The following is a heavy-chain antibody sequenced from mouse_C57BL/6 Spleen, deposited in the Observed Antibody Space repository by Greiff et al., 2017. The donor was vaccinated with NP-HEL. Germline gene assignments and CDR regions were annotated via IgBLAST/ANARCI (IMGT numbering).Heavy chain of an antibody. V-gene: IGHV1-5*01. D-gene: IGHD2-1*01. CDR3: TRSYYGNYFFDY. CDR2: IYPGNSDT. CDR1: GYTFTSYW. J-gene: IGHJ2*01. Sequence: DVKLQESGTVLARPGASVKMSCKTSGYTFTSYWMHWVKQRPGQGLEWIGAIYPGNSDTSYNQKFKGKAKLTAVTSASTAYMELSSLTNEDSAVYYCTRSYYGNYFFDYWGQGTTLTVSS.